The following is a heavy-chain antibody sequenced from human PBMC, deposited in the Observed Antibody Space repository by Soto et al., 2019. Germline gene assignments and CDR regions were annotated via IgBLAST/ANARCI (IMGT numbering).Heavy chain of an antibody. CDR3: ARGLEIVAQISAFDI. CDR1: GGSVNSGTYY. D-gene: IGHD5-12*01. J-gene: IGHJ3*02. Sequence: PSETLSLTCNVSGGSVNSGTYYWSWVRQHPGRGLEWIGYVFYRESTKYNPSLKSRVSISLDTSSNQFSLRLSSVTAADTAVYYCARGLEIVAQISAFDICGQGTLVTVSS. V-gene: IGHV4-31*03. CDR2: VFYREST.